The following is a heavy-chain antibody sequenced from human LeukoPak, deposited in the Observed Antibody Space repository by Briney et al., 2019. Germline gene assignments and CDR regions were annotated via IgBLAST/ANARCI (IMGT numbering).Heavy chain of an antibody. J-gene: IGHJ6*03. Sequence: VASVKVSCKASGYTFTSYYMHWVRQAPGQGLEWMGIINPSGGSTSYAQKFQGRVTMTRDMSTSTVYMELSSLRSEDTAVYYCAREGQQLVVRHYYYMDVWGKGTTVTVSS. V-gene: IGHV1-46*01. CDR1: GYTFTSYY. D-gene: IGHD6-6*01. CDR3: AREGQQLVVRHYYYMDV. CDR2: INPSGGST.